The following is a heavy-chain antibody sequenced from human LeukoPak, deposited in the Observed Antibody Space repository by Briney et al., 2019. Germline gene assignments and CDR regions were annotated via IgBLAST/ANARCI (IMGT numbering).Heavy chain of an antibody. Sequence: ASVKVSCKASGGTFSSYAISWVRQAPGQGLEWMGRIIPIFGTANYAQKLQGRVTITTDESTSTAYMELSSLRSEDTAVYYCARDLSGSYLDYWGQGTLVTVSS. CDR1: GGTFSSYA. CDR2: IIPIFGTA. J-gene: IGHJ4*02. CDR3: ARDLSGSYLDY. D-gene: IGHD1-26*01. V-gene: IGHV1-69*05.